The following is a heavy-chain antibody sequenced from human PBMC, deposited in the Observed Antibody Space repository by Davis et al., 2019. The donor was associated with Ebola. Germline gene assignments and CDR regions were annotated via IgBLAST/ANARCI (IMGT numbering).Heavy chain of an antibody. CDR1: GFTFSSYW. D-gene: IGHD1-26*01. J-gene: IGHJ3*01. Sequence: GALRLSCAASGFTFSSYWMSWVRQAPGKGLEWVANIKQDGSEKYYVDSVKGRFTISRDNAKNSLYLQMNSLRAEDTAVYYCARDWASMWEQIPFDAFDVWGQGTMVTVSS. CDR3: ARDWASMWEQIPFDAFDV. V-gene: IGHV3-7*03. CDR2: IKQDGSEK.